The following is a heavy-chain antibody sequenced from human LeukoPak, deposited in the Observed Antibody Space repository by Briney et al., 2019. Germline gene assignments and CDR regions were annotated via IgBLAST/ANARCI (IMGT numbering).Heavy chain of an antibody. D-gene: IGHD3-9*01. CDR2: IYSGGST. CDR3: ARDEYDILTGYPGDY. CDR1: GFTVSSNY. Sequence: GGSLRLSCAASGFTVSSNYMGWVRQAPGKGLEWVSVIYSGGSTYYADSVKGRFTISRDNSKNTLYLQMNSLRAEDTAVYYCARDEYDILTGYPGDYWGQGTLVTVSS. V-gene: IGHV3-66*01. J-gene: IGHJ4*02.